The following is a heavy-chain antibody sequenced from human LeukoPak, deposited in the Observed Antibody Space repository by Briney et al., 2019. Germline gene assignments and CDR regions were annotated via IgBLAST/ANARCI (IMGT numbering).Heavy chain of an antibody. CDR2: INHSGST. CDR1: GGSFSGYY. CDR3: ARGCSSTSCYAQGDY. D-gene: IGHD2-2*01. J-gene: IGHJ4*02. Sequence: SETLSLTCAVYGGSFSGYYWSWIRQPPGKGLEWIGEINHSGSTNYNPSLKSRVTISVDTSKNQFSLKLSSVTAAGTAVYYCARGCSSTSCYAQGDYWGQGTLVTVSS. V-gene: IGHV4-34*01.